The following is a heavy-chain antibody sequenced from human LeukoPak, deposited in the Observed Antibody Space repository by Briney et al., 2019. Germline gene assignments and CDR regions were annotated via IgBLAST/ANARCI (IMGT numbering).Heavy chain of an antibody. D-gene: IGHD6-13*01. J-gene: IGHJ1*01. CDR2: TSPRDSNH. V-gene: IGHV5-51*01. CDR3: ARLYYSSSWYPGYFQH. CDR1: GYRFSDYY. Sequence: LGESLKISCQTSGYRFSDYYIAWVRQKPGKGLEWMGLTSPRDSNHKYNPAFEGQVTMSADKSINTVYLQWSSLKTSDTAMYYCARLYYSSSWYPGYFQHWGQGTLVTVSS.